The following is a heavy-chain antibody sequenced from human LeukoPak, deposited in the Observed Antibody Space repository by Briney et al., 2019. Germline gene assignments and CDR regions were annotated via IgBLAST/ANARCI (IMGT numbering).Heavy chain of an antibody. V-gene: IGHV4-34*01. CDR1: GESFSGYY. CDR2: IKHSRST. J-gene: IGHJ6*03. Sequence: SETLSLICAVYGESFSGYYWSWIRQPPGRGLEWIGEIKHSRSTNYNPSLKSRVTISVDTSKNQFSLKLSSVTAADTAVYYCASGYCSSTSCRRPLYYYYYMDVWGKGTTVTVSS. D-gene: IGHD2-2*01. CDR3: ASGYCSSTSCRRPLYYYYYMDV.